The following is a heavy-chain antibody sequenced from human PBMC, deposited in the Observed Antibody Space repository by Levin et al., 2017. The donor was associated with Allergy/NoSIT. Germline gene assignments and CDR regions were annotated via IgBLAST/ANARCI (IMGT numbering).Heavy chain of an antibody. J-gene: IGHJ4*02. Sequence: GGSLRLSCAASGFTFSSYAMSWVRQAPGKGLEWVSAISGSGGSTYYADSVKGRFTISRDNSKNTLYLQMNSLRAEDTAVYYCAKSPCSGGSCYPYTGYFDYWGQGTLVTVSS. CDR2: ISGSGGST. CDR3: AKSPCSGGSCYPYTGYFDY. V-gene: IGHV3-23*01. CDR1: GFTFSSYA. D-gene: IGHD2-15*01.